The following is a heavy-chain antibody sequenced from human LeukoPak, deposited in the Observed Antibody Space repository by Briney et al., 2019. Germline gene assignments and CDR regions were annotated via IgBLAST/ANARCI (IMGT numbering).Heavy chain of an antibody. D-gene: IGHD6-13*01. J-gene: IGHJ4*02. V-gene: IGHV3-30-3*01. CDR3: ARYDGYSSSWYSVDH. CDR1: GFTFSSYA. Sequence: GGSLRLFCAASGFTFSSYAMHWVRQAPGKGLEWVAVILYDGSNKYYADSVKGRFTISRDYSKNTLYLQMTSLRAEDTAVYYCARYDGYSSSWYSVDHWGQGTLVTVSS. CDR2: ILYDGSNK.